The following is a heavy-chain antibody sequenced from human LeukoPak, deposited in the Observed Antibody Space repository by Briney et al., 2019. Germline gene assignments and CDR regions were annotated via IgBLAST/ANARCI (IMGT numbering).Heavy chain of an antibody. Sequence: GGSLRLSCAASGFTFSNYAMSWVRQAPGKELEWVSSISGSGGTTYFADSVKGWFTISRDNSKNTLYLQMNSLRAEDTAVYYCARESYGYFDYWGQGTLVTVSS. J-gene: IGHJ4*02. V-gene: IGHV3-23*01. CDR2: ISGSGGTT. CDR1: GFTFSNYA. D-gene: IGHD5-18*01. CDR3: ARESYGYFDY.